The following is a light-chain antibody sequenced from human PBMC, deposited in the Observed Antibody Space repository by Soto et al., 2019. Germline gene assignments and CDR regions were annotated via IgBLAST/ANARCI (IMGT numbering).Light chain of an antibody. CDR1: QSVSSDY. CDR3: QQFGSSLFT. V-gene: IGKV3-20*01. CDR2: GAS. J-gene: IGKJ3*01. Sequence: EIVLTQSPGTLSLSPGERATLSCRASQSVSSDYLAWYQKKPGQAPRLLIFGASSRASGIPDRFSGSGSGTDFTLTISRLEPEDFAVYYCQQFGSSLFTFGPGTKVDFK.